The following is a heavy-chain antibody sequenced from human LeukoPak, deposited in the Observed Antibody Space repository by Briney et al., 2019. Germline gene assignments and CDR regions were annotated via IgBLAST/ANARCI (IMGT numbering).Heavy chain of an antibody. CDR2: FDPEDGET. J-gene: IGHJ6*02. Sequence: GASVKVSCKVSGYTLTELSMHWVRQAPGKGLEWMGGFDPEDGETIYAQKFQGRVTMTRDTSTSTVYMELSSLRSEDTAVYYCARGAAAGLDYYYYYGMDVWGQGTTVTVSS. V-gene: IGHV1-24*01. CDR3: ARGAAAGLDYYYYYGMDV. CDR1: GYTLTELS. D-gene: IGHD6-13*01.